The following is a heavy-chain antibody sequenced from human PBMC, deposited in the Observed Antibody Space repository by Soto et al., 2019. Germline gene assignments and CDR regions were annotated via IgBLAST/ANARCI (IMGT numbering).Heavy chain of an antibody. CDR1: GFLFSASC. CDR2: VDRNGGAT. CDR3: ASLSAPIDY. J-gene: IGHJ4*02. V-gene: IGHV3-74*01. Sequence: SGGSLRLSCEASGFLFSASCIRWGRQVPGKGLEWVSDVDRNGGATSYAYSVKGRFTISRDNAKNILYLQMDRPRADDTAVYYCASLSAPIDYWGQGTLVTASS. D-gene: IGHD6-13*01.